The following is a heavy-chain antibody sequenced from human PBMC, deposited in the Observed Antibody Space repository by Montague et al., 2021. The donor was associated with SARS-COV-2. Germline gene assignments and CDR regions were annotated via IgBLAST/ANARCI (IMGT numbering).Heavy chain of an antibody. J-gene: IGHJ2*01. CDR2: IDRDDDK. D-gene: IGHD3-10*01. V-gene: IGHV2-70*11. CDR3: ARTYGSGRGFDL. CDR1: GFSLSTSGMC. Sequence: PALVKPTQTLTLTCTFSGFSLSTSGMCVSWIRQPPGKALEWLAGIDRDDDKYYSTPLKTRLTISKDTSKNQVVLTMTNMDPVDTATYYCARTYGSGRGFDLWGRGTLVTVSS.